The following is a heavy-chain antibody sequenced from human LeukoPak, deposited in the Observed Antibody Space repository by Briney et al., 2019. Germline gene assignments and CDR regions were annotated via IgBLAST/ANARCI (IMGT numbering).Heavy chain of an antibody. V-gene: IGHV4-59*08. J-gene: IGHJ4*02. CDR1: DGSISNYY. Sequence: PSETLSLTCSVSDGSISNYYWSWIRQPPGKGLEWIGYIYYSGSTNYNPSLKSRVTISVDTSKNQFSLKLSSVTAADTAVYYSGGYYDYYFDYWGQGTLVTVSS. D-gene: IGHD3-22*01. CDR3: GGYYDYYFDY. CDR2: IYYSGST.